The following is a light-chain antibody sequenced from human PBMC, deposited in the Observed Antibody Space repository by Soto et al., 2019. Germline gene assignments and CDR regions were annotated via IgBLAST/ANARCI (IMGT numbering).Light chain of an antibody. CDR1: SSDVGTYNL. V-gene: IGLV2-23*02. CDR2: EVT. Sequence: QSALTQPASVSGSPGQSITISCTGTSSDVGTYNLVSWYQQHPGKAPKLMIYEVTNRPSGVSDRFSASKYGNTASLTISGFQAEDEADYYCCSYASGSTFVIFGGGTTLTVL. CDR3: CSYASGSTFVI. J-gene: IGLJ2*01.